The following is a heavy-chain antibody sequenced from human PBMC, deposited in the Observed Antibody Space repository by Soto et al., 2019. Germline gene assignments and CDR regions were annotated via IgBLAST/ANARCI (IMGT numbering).Heavy chain of an antibody. Sequence: GASVKVSCKASVYTFTSYGISWVRQAPGQGLEWMGWISPIIGNTNYAQKLQGRVTITADESTSTAYMELSSLRSEDTAVYYCARDREQQLWSHYYYYYGMDVWGQGTTVTVSS. CDR3: ARDREQQLWSHYYYYYGMDV. D-gene: IGHD5-18*01. CDR2: ISPIIGNT. J-gene: IGHJ6*02. V-gene: IGHV1-18*01. CDR1: VYTFTSYG.